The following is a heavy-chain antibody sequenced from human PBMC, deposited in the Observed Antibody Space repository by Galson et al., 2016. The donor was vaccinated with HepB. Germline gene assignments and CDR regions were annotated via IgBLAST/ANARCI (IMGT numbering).Heavy chain of an antibody. J-gene: IGHJ6*02. D-gene: IGHD3-16*01. V-gene: IGHV3-33*01. Sequence: SLRLSCAASGFTLSTYGMHWXRQAXXKGLXXVAXXWYDGSXKYYIESVKGRFIISRDNSKNTVYLQMNSLRAEDRAVYYCAREGVGQVGMDVWGQGTTVTVSS. CDR2: XWYDGSXK. CDR1: GFTLSTYG. CDR3: AREGVGQVGMDV.